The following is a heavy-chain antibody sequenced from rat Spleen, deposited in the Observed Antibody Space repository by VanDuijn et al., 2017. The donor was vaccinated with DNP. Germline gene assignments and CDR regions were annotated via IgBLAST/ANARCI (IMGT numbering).Heavy chain of an antibody. Sequence: EVQLVESGGGLVRPGNSLRLSCAASGFIFSDYAMAWVRQSPKMGLEWVATISYEGSSTYYGDSVKGRFTISRDNAKSTLYLQMNSLRSEDTATYYCARQLYLPLFDYWGQGVMVTVSS. J-gene: IGHJ2*01. CDR3: ARQLYLPLFDY. CDR1: GFIFSDYA. V-gene: IGHV5-22*01. CDR2: ISYEGSST. D-gene: IGHD1-2*01.